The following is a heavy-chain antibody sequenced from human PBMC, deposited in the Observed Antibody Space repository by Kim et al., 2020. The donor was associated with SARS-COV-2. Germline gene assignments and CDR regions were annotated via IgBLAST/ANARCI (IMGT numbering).Heavy chain of an antibody. CDR2: INSDGSST. J-gene: IGHJ4*02. D-gene: IGHD4-17*01. CDR1: GFTFSSYW. CDR3: ARVSSDYGDYYFDY. Sequence: GESLRLSCAASGFTFSSYWMHWVRQAPGKGLVWVSRINSDGSSTSYADSVKGRFTISRDNAKNTLYLQMNSLRAEDTAVYYCARVSSDYGDYYFDYWGQGTLVTVSS. V-gene: IGHV3-74*01.